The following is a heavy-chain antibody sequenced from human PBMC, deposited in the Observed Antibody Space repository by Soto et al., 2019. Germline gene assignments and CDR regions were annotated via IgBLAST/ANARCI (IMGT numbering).Heavy chain of an antibody. Sequence: VKSGGSLRLSCAASGFTFSSYAMSWVRQAPGKGLEWVSAISGSGGTTYYADSVRGRFTISRDNSKNTLYLQMNSLRAEDTAVYYCAKNPGYYYDSTGYHFDYWGQGTLVTVSS. CDR1: GFTFSSYA. CDR3: AKNPGYYYDSTGYHFDY. V-gene: IGHV3-23*01. CDR2: ISGSGGTT. J-gene: IGHJ4*02. D-gene: IGHD3-22*01.